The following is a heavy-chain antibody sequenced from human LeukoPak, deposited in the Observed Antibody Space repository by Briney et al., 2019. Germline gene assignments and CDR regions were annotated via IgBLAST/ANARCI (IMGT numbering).Heavy chain of an antibody. Sequence: GGSLRLSCAASGFTFSSYWMSWVRQAPGKGLEWVANIKQDGSEKYYVDSVKGRFTISRDNAKNSLYLQMNSLRAEDTAVYYCAKVRYSSSWAFDYWGQGTLVTVSS. CDR3: AKVRYSSSWAFDY. V-gene: IGHV3-7*03. CDR1: GFTFSSYW. CDR2: IKQDGSEK. J-gene: IGHJ4*02. D-gene: IGHD6-13*01.